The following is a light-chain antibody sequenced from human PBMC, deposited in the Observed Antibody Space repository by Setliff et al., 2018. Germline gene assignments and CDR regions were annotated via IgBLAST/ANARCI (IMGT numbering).Light chain of an antibody. Sequence: QSALTQPSSASGTPGQRVTISCSGTSSNIGSISVNWYQHLPGTAPKLLIYGNSQRPSGVPDRFSGSKSGTSASLAITGLQSEDEADYYCASWDVSLKGHVFGTGTKVTVL. CDR3: ASWDVSLKGHV. V-gene: IGLV1-44*01. CDR1: SSNIGSIS. CDR2: GNS. J-gene: IGLJ1*01.